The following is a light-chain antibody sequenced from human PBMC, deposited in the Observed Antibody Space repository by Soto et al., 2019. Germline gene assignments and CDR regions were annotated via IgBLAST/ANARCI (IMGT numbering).Light chain of an antibody. CDR3: QQSYRTPT. Sequence: DIQMTQSPSSLSASVGDIVTITCRASQSISSYLNWYQQKPGTAPKVLIYDASRLQSGVQSRFSGSGSGTDYTLTIRSLQPEDFATYYCQQSYRTPTFGQGTRLEIK. CDR1: QSISSY. CDR2: DAS. J-gene: IGKJ5*01. V-gene: IGKV1-39*01.